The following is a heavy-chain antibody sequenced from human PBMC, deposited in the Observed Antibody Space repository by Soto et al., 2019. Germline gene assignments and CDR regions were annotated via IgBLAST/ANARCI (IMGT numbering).Heavy chain of an antibody. J-gene: IGHJ6*03. Sequence: GGSLRLSCAASGFTFSSYSTNWVRQAPGKGLEWVSSISSSSSYIYYADSVKGRFTISRDNAKNSLYLQMNSLRAEDTAVYYCASAPSSSSWSNYMDVWGKGTTVTVSS. D-gene: IGHD6-13*01. CDR3: ASAPSSSSWSNYMDV. CDR1: GFTFSSYS. V-gene: IGHV3-21*01. CDR2: ISSSSSYI.